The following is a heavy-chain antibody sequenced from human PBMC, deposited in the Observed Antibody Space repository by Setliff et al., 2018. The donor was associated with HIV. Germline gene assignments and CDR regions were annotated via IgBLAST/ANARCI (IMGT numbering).Heavy chain of an antibody. D-gene: IGHD5-12*01. J-gene: IGHJ4*02. CDR1: GGTFSSYA. V-gene: IGHV1-69*10. CDR3: AIDVIGGWLRPMPDF. Sequence: ASVKVSCKASGGTFSSYAISWVRQAPGQGLEWMGGIIPILGIANYAQKFQGRVTITADKSTSTAYMELSSLRSEDTAVYYCAIDVIGGWLRPMPDFWGPGTLVTVSS. CDR2: IIPILGIA.